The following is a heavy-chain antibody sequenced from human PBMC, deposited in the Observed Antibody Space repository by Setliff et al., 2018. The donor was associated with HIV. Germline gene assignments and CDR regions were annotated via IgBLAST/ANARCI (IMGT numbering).Heavy chain of an antibody. Sequence: LRLSCAASGFIFNAYTMVWVRQAPGKGLEWVSSISSSGNFIYYTDSVKGRFTSSRDNAKNSLFLQMDSLRGEDTAVYYCARDPYWAEGFFDYWGPGTVVTVSS. V-gene: IGHV3-21*01. CDR2: ISSSGNFI. CDR3: ARDPYWAEGFFDY. J-gene: IGHJ4*02. D-gene: IGHD2-15*01. CDR1: GFIFNAYT.